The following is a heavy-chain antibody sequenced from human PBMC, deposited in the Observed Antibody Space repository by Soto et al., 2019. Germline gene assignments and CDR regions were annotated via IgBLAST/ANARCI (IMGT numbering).Heavy chain of an antibody. Sequence: SETLSLTGSAGAGSIRDYRWTWFSQPAGKGLEWSGRIFASGRTNYNPSLQRRLTMSVDTSKNQFSLTLNSVTAADTAVYYCTRATFETNDPFYWGKGILVTVSS. J-gene: IGHJ4*02. D-gene: IGHD2-8*01. CDR3: TRATFETNDPFY. CDR2: IFASGRT. CDR1: AGSIRDYR. V-gene: IGHV4-4*07.